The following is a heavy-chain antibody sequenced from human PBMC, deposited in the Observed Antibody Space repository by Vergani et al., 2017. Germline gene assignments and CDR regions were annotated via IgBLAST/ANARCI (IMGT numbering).Heavy chain of an antibody. CDR3: ARGYYDFLSGYSSNYFDF. V-gene: IGHV1-69*13. Sequence: QVQLVQSGAEVKKPGSSVKVSCKASGGTFSSYAISWVRQAPGQGLEWMGGIIPIFGTANYAQKFPGRVTLTADESTSTAYMELSSLRSEDTAVFYCARGYYDFLSGYSSNYFDFWGQGTLVTVSS. J-gene: IGHJ4*02. D-gene: IGHD3-3*01. CDR2: IIPIFGTA. CDR1: GGTFSSYA.